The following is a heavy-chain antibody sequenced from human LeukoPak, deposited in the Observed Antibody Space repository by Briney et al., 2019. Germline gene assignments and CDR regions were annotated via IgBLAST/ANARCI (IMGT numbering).Heavy chain of an antibody. D-gene: IGHD2-2*01. Sequence: GGSLRLSCAASGFTFSSYAMGWVRQAPGKGLEWVSAISGSGGSTYYADSVKGRFTISRDNSKNTLYLQMNSLRAEDTAVYYCAKTSCSSTSCYLDAFDIWGQGTMVTVSS. CDR2: ISGSGGST. CDR3: AKTSCSSTSCYLDAFDI. V-gene: IGHV3-23*01. CDR1: GFTFSSYA. J-gene: IGHJ3*02.